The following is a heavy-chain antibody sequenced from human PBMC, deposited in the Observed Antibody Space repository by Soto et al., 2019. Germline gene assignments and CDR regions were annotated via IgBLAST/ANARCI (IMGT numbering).Heavy chain of an antibody. Sequence: ASVKVSCKASGYTFTSYGISWVRQAPGQGLEWMGWISAYNGNTNYAQKLQGRVTMTTDTSTSTAYMELGSLRSDDTAVYYCARVPIRYFDWLPYYYYYMDVWGKGTTVTVSS. CDR3: ARVPIRYFDWLPYYYYYMDV. CDR2: ISAYNGNT. V-gene: IGHV1-18*01. CDR1: GYTFTSYG. J-gene: IGHJ6*03. D-gene: IGHD3-9*01.